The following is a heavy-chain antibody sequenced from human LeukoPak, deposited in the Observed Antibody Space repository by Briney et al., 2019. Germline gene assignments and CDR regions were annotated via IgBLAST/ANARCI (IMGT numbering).Heavy chain of an antibody. CDR2: INPNSGGT. Sequence: ASVKVFCKASGYTFTGYYMHWVRQAPGQGLEWMGWINPNSGGTNYAQKFQGRVTMTRDTSISTAYMELSRLRSDDTAVYYCARGLYYYGSGSYAGGYWGQGTLVTVSS. CDR3: ARGLYYYGSGSYAGGY. J-gene: IGHJ4*02. CDR1: GYTFTGYY. V-gene: IGHV1-2*02. D-gene: IGHD3-10*01.